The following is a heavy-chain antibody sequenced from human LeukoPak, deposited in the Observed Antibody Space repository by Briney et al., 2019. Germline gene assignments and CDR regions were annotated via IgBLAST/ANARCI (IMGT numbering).Heavy chain of an antibody. CDR1: GYTFTSYG. J-gene: IGHJ6*02. CDR2: ISAYNGNT. D-gene: IGHD3-9*01. Sequence: ASVKVSCKASGYTFTSYGISWVRQAPGQGLEWMGWISAYNGNTNYAQKLQGRVTMTTDTSTSTAYMELRSLRSDDTAVYYCARDRYYDILTGYPYCYYGMDVWGQGTTVTVSS. CDR3: ARDRYYDILTGYPYCYYGMDV. V-gene: IGHV1-18*01.